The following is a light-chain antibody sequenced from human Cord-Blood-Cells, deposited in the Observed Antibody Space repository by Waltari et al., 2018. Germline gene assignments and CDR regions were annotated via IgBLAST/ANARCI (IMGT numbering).Light chain of an antibody. J-gene: IGKJ2*01. CDR2: WAA. CDR1: QSVLYSSKHKNY. V-gene: IGKV4-1*01. CDR3: QQYYSTPPYT. Sequence: DIVMTQSPDSLAVYLGERATINCKSSQSVLYSSKHKNYLAWYQQKPGQPPKLLIYWAATRESGVPDRFSGSGSGTDFTLTISSLQAEDVAVYYCQQYYSTPPYTFGQGTKLEIK.